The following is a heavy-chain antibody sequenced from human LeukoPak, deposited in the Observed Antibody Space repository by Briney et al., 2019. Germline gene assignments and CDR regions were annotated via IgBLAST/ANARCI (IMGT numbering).Heavy chain of an antibody. CDR3: ARDLPSSDAFDI. V-gene: IGHV3-23*01. Sequence: GGSLRLSCVVSGFTFSNYIMTWVRQAPGKGLEWVSAITGSGGSTSYANSVQGRFAISRDNSENTLFLQMNSLRADDTAVYYCARDLPSSDAFDIWGQGTMVTVSS. CDR1: GFTFSNYI. J-gene: IGHJ3*02. CDR2: ITGSGGST.